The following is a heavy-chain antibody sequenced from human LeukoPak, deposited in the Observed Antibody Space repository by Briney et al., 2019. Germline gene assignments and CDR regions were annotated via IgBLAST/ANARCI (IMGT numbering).Heavy chain of an antibody. D-gene: IGHD1-1*01. CDR3: ASNPPNTGDFYY. V-gene: IGHV1-8*01. Sequence: GASVTVSCKTSGYTFTNLDINWLRQAPGQGLEWMGWMSPNSGDTGYAQKFQGRVSMTRDTSISTAYMKLSSLRSEDTAVYYCASNPPNTGDFYYWGLGSLVTVSS. CDR2: MSPNSGDT. J-gene: IGHJ4*02. CDR1: GYTFTNLD.